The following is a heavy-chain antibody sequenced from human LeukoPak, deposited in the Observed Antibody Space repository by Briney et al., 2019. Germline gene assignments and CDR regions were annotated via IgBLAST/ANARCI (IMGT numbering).Heavy chain of an antibody. CDR1: GFTFSDYY. CDR2: ISSSGGTI. V-gene: IGHV3-11*01. CDR3: ARGYSYGPYGCDV. D-gene: IGHD5-18*01. Sequence: GGSLRLSCAASGFTFSDYYMSWIRQAPGKGLEWVSYISSSGGTIYYADSVKGRFTFSRDNAKNSLFLQMNSLRAEDTAVYYCARGYSYGPYGCDVWGQGTTVTVSS. J-gene: IGHJ6*02.